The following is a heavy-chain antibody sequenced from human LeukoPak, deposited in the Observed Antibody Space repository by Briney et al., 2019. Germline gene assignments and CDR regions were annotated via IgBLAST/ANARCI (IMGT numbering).Heavy chain of an antibody. CDR2: IYSDGNT. V-gene: IGHV3-53*01. CDR1: GFTVSSNY. CDR3: ARAMYFDL. J-gene: IGHJ2*01. Sequence: GASLRLSCAASGFTVSSNYMNWVRQAPGQGLEWVAVIYSDGNTSDADSAKVRLTISRDNSKNTLYLQMNSLRAEDTAVYYCARAMYFDLWGRGTLVTASS.